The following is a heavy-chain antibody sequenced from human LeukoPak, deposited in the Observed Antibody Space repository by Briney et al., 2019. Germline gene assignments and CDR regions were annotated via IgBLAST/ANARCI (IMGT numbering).Heavy chain of an antibody. CDR2: IYYSGST. CDR1: GGSISSYY. CDR3: ARVGGRDYYDSSGYYCPEYFQH. J-gene: IGHJ1*01. V-gene: IGHV4-59*01. Sequence: ASETLSLTCTVSGGSISSYYWSWIRQPPGKGLEWIGYIYYSGSTNYNPSLKSRVTISVDTSKNQFSLKLSSVTAADTAVYYCARVGGRDYYDSSGYYCPEYFQHWGQGTLVTVSS. D-gene: IGHD3-22*01.